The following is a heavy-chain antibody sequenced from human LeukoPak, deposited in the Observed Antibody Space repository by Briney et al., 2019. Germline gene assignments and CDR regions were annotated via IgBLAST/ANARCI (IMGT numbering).Heavy chain of an antibody. CDR3: AKDLALDGSGSYGGTVWYYFDY. Sequence: GGSLRLSCAASGFTFSSYAMSWVRQAPGKGLEWVSAISGSGGSTYYADSVKGRFTISRDNSKNTLYLQMNSLRAEDMAVYYCAKDLALDGSGSYGGTVWYYFDYWGQGTLVTVSS. CDR1: GFTFSSYA. V-gene: IGHV3-23*01. CDR2: ISGSGGST. D-gene: IGHD3-10*01. J-gene: IGHJ4*02.